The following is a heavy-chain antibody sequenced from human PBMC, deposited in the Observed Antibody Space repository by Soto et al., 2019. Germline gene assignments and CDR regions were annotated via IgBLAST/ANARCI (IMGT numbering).Heavy chain of an antibody. CDR2: ISDSGTT. CDR3: AKGGEGSCSRTSCLYFSDA. J-gene: IGHJ5*02. V-gene: IGHV3-23*01. D-gene: IGHD2-2*01. Sequence: EVHLLDSGGGLVQPGGSLRLSCAASGFTFRTYAMSWVRQAPGKRLEWVSTISDSGTTYYANSVKGRFTISRDNSRNTLDLQMNSLRGEHTAVYYCAKGGEGSCSRTSCLYFSDAWGQGTLVTVSS. CDR1: GFTFRTYA.